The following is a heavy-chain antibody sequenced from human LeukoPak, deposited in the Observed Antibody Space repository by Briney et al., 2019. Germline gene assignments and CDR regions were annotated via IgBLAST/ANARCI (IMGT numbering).Heavy chain of an antibody. CDR1: GFTFSSYE. CDR2: ISSSANTI. D-gene: IGHD3-16*02. CDR3: ATTLVPTAPMDV. V-gene: IGHV3-48*03. Sequence: GGSLRLSCAASGFTFSSYEMNWVRQAPGKGLEWVSYISSSANTIYYADSVKGRFTMSRDNAKNSLYLQMSSLRAEDTAVYYCATTLVPTAPMDVWGKGTTVTVSS. J-gene: IGHJ6*04.